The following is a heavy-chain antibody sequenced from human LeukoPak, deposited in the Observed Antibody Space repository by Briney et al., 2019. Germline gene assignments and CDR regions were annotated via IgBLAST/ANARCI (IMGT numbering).Heavy chain of an antibody. Sequence: ASVKVSCKASGYTFTSYAMHWVRQAPGQRLEWMGWINAGNGNTKYSQKFQGRVTITRDTSASTAYMELSSLRSEDTAVYYCARGYEYSSSWYPPHYYGMDVWGQGTTVTVSS. J-gene: IGHJ6*02. CDR2: INAGNGNT. V-gene: IGHV1-3*01. CDR3: ARGYEYSSSWYPPHYYGMDV. D-gene: IGHD6-13*01. CDR1: GYTFTSYA.